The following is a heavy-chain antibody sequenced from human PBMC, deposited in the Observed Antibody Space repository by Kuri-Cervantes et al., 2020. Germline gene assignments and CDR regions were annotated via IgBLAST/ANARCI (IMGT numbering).Heavy chain of an antibody. V-gene: IGHV1-69*13. CDR2: IIPIFGTA. CDR1: GGTFSSYA. J-gene: IGHJ4*02. CDR3: ARVEIRPCSGYVGGIDY. Sequence: SVKVSCKASGGTFSSYAISWVRQAPGQGLEWMGGIIPIFGTANYAQKFQGRVTITADESTSTAYMELSSLRSEDTAVYYCARVEIRPCSGYVGGIDYWGQGTLVTVSS. D-gene: IGHD5-12*01.